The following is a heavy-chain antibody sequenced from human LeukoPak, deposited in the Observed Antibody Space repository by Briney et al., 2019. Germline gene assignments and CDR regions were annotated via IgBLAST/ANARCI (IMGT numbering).Heavy chain of an antibody. J-gene: IGHJ4*02. CDR3: ARRCASTSCYGDFDY. CDR1: GFTFSSYT. V-gene: IGHV3-21*01. Sequence: EGSLRLSCAASGFTFSSYTMNWVRQTTGKGLEWVSSIYYADSLKGRFTISRDNAKNSLYLQMNSLRAEDTAVYYCARRCASTSCYGDFDYWGQGTLVTVSS. CDR2: I. D-gene: IGHD2-2*01.